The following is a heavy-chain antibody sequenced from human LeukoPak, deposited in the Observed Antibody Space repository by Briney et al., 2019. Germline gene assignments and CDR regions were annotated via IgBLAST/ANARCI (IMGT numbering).Heavy chain of an antibody. V-gene: IGHV1-2*02. Sequence: ASVKASCKASGYTFTGYYMHWVRQAPGQGLEWMGWINPNSGGTNYAQKFQGRVTMTRDTSISTAYMELSRLRSDDTAVYYCARDAWNYYDSSGYYYEETSYFDYWGQGTLVTVSS. J-gene: IGHJ4*02. CDR1: GYTFTGYY. D-gene: IGHD3-22*01. CDR3: ARDAWNYYDSSGYYYEETSYFDY. CDR2: INPNSGGT.